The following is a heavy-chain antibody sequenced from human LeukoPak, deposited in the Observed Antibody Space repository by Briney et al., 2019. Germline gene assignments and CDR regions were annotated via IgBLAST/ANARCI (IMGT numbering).Heavy chain of an antibody. Sequence: PVASVKVSCKASGGTFSSYAISWVRQAPGQGLEWMGGIIPIFGTANYAQKFQGRVTITADESTSTAYMELSSLRSEDTAVYYCASPKSGSYSRRLVYYFDYWGQGTLVTVSS. CDR3: ASPKSGSYSRRLVYYFDY. D-gene: IGHD1-26*01. V-gene: IGHV1-69*13. CDR1: GGTFSSYA. J-gene: IGHJ4*02. CDR2: IIPIFGTA.